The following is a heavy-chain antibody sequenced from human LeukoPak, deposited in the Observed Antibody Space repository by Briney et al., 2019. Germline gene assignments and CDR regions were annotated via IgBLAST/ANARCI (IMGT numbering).Heavy chain of an antibody. Sequence: GGSLRLSCAASGFTFSSYSMNWVRQAPGKGLEWVSSISSSSYIYYADSVKGRFTISRDNSKNTLYLQMNSLRAEDTAVYYCAKVGYGYSYGLWGDYFDYWGQGTLVTVSS. CDR1: GFTFSSYS. D-gene: IGHD5-18*01. V-gene: IGHV3-21*04. CDR2: ISSSSYI. CDR3: AKVGYGYSYGLWGDYFDY. J-gene: IGHJ4*02.